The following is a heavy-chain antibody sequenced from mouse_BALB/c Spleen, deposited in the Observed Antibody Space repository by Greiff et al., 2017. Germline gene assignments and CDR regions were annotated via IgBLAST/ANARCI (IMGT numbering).Heavy chain of an antibody. V-gene: IGHV1-9*01. D-gene: IGHD2-1*01. CDR3: ARSGNYGKGFAY. Sequence: QVQLQQSGAELMKPGASVKISCKATGYTFSSYWIEWVKQRPGHGLEWIGEILPGSGSTNYNEKFKGKATFTADTSSNTAYMQLSSLTSEDSAVYYCARSGNYGKGFAYWGQGTLVTVSA. CDR2: ILPGSGST. CDR1: GYTFSSYW. J-gene: IGHJ3*01.